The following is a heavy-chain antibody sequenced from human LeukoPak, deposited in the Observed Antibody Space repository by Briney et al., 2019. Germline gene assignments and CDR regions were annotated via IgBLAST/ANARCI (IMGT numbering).Heavy chain of an antibody. CDR1: GGSITSTLHY. J-gene: IGHJ1*01. V-gene: IGHV4-39*01. CDR2: IYYSGST. Sequence: SETLSLTCTVSGGSITSTLHYWGWFRQSSGKGLEWVGSIYYSGSTYYNPSLKSRVTISVDTSKNQFSLRLTSVTAADTAVYFCAGQPENTRGFYWGQGTLVTVSS. D-gene: IGHD2-2*01. CDR3: AGQPENTRGFY.